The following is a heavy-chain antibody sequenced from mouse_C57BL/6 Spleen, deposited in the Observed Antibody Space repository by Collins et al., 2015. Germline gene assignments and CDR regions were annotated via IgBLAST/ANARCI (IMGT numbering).Heavy chain of an antibody. CDR1: GFTFTDYY. CDR3: ARSPTKLGRDYAMDY. CDR2: IRNKANGYTT. V-gene: IGHV7-3*01. D-gene: IGHD4-1*01. J-gene: IGHJ4*01. Sequence: EVKLVESGGGLVQPGGSLSLSCAASGFTFTDYYMSWVRQPPGKALEWLGFIRNKANGYTTEYSASVKGRFTISRDNSQSILYLQMNALRAEDSATYYCARSPTKLGRDYAMDYWGQGTSVTVSS.